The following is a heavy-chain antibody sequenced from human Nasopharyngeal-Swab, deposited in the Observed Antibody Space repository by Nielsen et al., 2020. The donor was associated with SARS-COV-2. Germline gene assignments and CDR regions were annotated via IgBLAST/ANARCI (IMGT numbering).Heavy chain of an antibody. Sequence: SETLSLTCTVSGGSISSSSYYWGWIRQPPGKGLEWIGSIYYSGSTYYNPSLKSRVTISVDTSTNQFSLKLSSVTAADTAVYYCARGRGRGGIWNYYYYYMDVWGKGTTVTVSS. CDR2: IYYSGST. D-gene: IGHD3-10*01. CDR1: GGSISSSSYY. J-gene: IGHJ6*03. CDR3: ARGRGRGGIWNYYYYYMDV. V-gene: IGHV4-39*07.